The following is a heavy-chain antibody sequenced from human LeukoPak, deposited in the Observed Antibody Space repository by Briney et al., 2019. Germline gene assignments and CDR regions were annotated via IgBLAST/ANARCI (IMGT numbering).Heavy chain of an antibody. D-gene: IGHD6-13*01. Sequence: AGGSLRLSCAASGFTFSSYAMHWVRQAPGKGLEWVAVIMFDGANKYYADSVKGRFTISRDTSKNTLYLQMNSLGAEDTAVYYCAKDSSGTLFWFDPWGQGTLVTVSS. J-gene: IGHJ5*02. V-gene: IGHV3-33*06. CDR2: IMFDGANK. CDR3: AKDSSGTLFWFDP. CDR1: GFTFSSYA.